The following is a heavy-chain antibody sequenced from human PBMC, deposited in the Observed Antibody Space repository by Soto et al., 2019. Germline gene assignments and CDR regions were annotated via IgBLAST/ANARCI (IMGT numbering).Heavy chain of an antibody. D-gene: IGHD6-19*01. Sequence: ASVKFSCKASGYTFTGYYMHWVRQAPGQGLEWMGWINPNSGGTNYAQKFQGRVTMTRDTSISTAYMELSRLRSDDTAVYYCERSGEIAVAGSDFDYWGQGTLVTVSS. CDR2: INPNSGGT. V-gene: IGHV1-2*02. J-gene: IGHJ4*02. CDR1: GYTFTGYY. CDR3: ERSGEIAVAGSDFDY.